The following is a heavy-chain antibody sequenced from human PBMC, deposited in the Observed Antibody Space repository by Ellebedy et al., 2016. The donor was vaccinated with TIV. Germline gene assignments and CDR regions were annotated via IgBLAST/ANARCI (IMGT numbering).Heavy chain of an antibody. J-gene: IGHJ3*02. D-gene: IGHD3-10*01. Sequence: ASVKVSCKASGYTFTGYYMHWVRQAPGRGLEWMGRINPNSGGTNYAQKFQGRVTMTRDTSISTAYMELSRLRSDDTVVYYCARGSLWFGELSPSDAFDIWGQGTMVTVSS. V-gene: IGHV1-2*05. CDR2: INPNSGGT. CDR1: GYTFTGYY. CDR3: ARGSLWFGELSPSDAFDI.